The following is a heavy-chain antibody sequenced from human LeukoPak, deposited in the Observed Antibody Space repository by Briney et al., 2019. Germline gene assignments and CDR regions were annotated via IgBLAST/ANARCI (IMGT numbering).Heavy chain of an antibody. D-gene: IGHD5-24*01. CDR2: IVPIFGTA. CDR3: AREDGYNLGY. Sequence: GASVKVSCKASGGTFSSYAISWVRQAPGQGLEWMGGIVPIFGTANYAQKFQGRVTITADESTSTAYMELSSLRSEDTAVYYCAREDGYNLGYWGQGTLVTVSS. V-gene: IGHV1-69*13. CDR1: GGTFSSYA. J-gene: IGHJ4*02.